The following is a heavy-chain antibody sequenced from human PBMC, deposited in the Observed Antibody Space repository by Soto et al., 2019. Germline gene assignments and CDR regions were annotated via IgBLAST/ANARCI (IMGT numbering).Heavy chain of an antibody. J-gene: IGHJ3*02. CDR1: GYTFTSYG. Sequence: RASVKVSCKASGYTFTSYGISWVRQAPGQGLEWMGWISAYNGNTNYAQKLQGRVTMTTDTSTSTAYMELRSLRSDDTAVYYCARTHGSSWYGDAFDIWGQGTMVTVSS. D-gene: IGHD6-13*01. V-gene: IGHV1-18*01. CDR3: ARTHGSSWYGDAFDI. CDR2: ISAYNGNT.